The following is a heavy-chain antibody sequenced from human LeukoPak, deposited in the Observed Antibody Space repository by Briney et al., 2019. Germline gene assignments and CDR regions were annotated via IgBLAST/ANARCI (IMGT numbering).Heavy chain of an antibody. CDR2: INPSGGST. D-gene: IGHD4-17*01. CDR3: AIGFYGDYDPVGVPWFDP. J-gene: IGHJ5*02. V-gene: IGHV1-46*01. CDR1: GYTFTSYY. Sequence: ASVKVSCKASGYTFTSYYMHWVRQTPGQGLEWMGIINPSGGSTSCAQKFQGRITMTRDTSTSTVYMELSNLRSEDTAVYYCAIGFYGDYDPVGVPWFDPWGQGTLVTVSS.